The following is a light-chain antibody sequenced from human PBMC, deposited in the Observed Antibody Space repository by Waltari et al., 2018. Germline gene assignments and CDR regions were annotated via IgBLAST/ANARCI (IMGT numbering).Light chain of an antibody. J-gene: IGLJ2*01. V-gene: IGLV2-11*01. CDR2: DVT. Sequence: QSALTQPRSVSGSPGQSVTISCTGTRSDVGGSNFLSWYQQHPGTAPKLIISDVTKRPAGVPDRFSGSKSGNTASLTISGLQAEDEADYYCSSYAGNYVAFGGGTKLTVL. CDR3: SSYAGNYVA. CDR1: RSDVGGSNF.